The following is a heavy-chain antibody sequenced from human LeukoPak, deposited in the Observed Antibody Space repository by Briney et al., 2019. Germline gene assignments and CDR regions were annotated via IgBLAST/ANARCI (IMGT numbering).Heavy chain of an antibody. CDR1: GDSIPNYY. V-gene: IGHV4-59*01. CDR2: IYYSGST. CDR3: ARDRPAGMVRGPGFMDV. Sequence: SETLSLTCTVSGDSIPNYYWSWIRQPPGKGLEWIGYIYYSGSTNYNPSLKSRVTISVDTSKNQFSLKLSSVTAADTAVYYCARDRPAGMVRGPGFMDVWGQGTTVTVSS. J-gene: IGHJ6*02. D-gene: IGHD3-10*01.